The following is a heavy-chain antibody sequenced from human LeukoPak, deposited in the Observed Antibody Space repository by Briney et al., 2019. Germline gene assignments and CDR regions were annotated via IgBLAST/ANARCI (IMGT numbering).Heavy chain of an antibody. Sequence: GGSLRLSCAASGFTFSTYSMNWVRQAPGKGLEWVSSISSGSSYIYYADSVKDRFTISRDNAKNSLSLQMNSLRAKDTAVYYCARGEEWMDVWGKGTTVTVSS. CDR3: ARGEEWMDV. J-gene: IGHJ6*04. D-gene: IGHD3-3*01. CDR1: GFTFSTYS. CDR2: ISSGSSYI. V-gene: IGHV3-21*01.